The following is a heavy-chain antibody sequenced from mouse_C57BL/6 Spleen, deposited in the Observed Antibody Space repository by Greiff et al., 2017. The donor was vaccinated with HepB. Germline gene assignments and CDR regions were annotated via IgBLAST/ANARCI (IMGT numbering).Heavy chain of an antibody. CDR1: GYTFTDYE. J-gene: IGHJ1*03. CDR3: TRSTTVNTTVVASSRYFDD. Sequence: QVQLKQSGAELVRPGASVTLSCKASGYTFTDYEMHWVKQTPVHGLEWIGAIDPETGGTAYNQKFKGQAILTADNSSRTAYMELRSLTSEDSAVYYCTRSTTVNTTVVASSRYFDDCGTGTTVTVSS. D-gene: IGHD1-1*01. V-gene: IGHV1-15*01. CDR2: IDPETGGT.